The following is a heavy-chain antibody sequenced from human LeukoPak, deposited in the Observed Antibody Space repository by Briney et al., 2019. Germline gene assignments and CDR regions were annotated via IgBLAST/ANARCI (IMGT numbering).Heavy chain of an antibody. Sequence: SETLSLTRAVSGGSISSSNWWSWVRQPPGKGLEWIGEIYHSGSTNYNPSLKSRVTISIDLSKSQFSLKLSSVTAADTAVYYCARDLKLQIWSGYYKPLDYWGQGTLVTVSS. D-gene: IGHD3-3*01. V-gene: IGHV4-4*02. J-gene: IGHJ4*02. CDR3: ARDLKLQIWSGYYKPLDY. CDR1: GGSISSSNW. CDR2: IYHSGST.